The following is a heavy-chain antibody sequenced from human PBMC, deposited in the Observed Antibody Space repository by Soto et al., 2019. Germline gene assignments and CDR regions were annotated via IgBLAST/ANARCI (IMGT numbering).Heavy chain of an antibody. D-gene: IGHD6-19*01. CDR2: TYYRSKWS. V-gene: IGHV6-1*01. J-gene: IGHJ6*02. CDR1: GDSVSSNSAA. CDR3: AKDYSGWPVYYSYGMDV. Sequence: SQTLSLTCDISGDSVSSNSAAWNWIRQTPSRGLEWLGRTYYRSKWSISVKSRVTVNPDTFKNQFSLQLNSVTPEDTAVYYCAKDYSGWPVYYSYGMDVWGQGTTVTGFS.